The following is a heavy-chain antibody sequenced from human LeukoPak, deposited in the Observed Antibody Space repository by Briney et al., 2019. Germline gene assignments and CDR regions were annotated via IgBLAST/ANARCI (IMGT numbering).Heavy chain of an antibody. CDR2: ISHSGST. Sequence: SETLSLTRSVSGGSIYSGDYSWTWIRQPPGKGLEWIGYISHSGSTYHNPSLKSRVTISVDRSKNQFSLRLNSVTVADTAVYYCARGNNGDYDETFDVWGRGTMVTVSS. D-gene: IGHD4-17*01. V-gene: IGHV4-30-2*01. CDR1: GGSIYSGDYS. J-gene: IGHJ3*01. CDR3: ARGNNGDYDETFDV.